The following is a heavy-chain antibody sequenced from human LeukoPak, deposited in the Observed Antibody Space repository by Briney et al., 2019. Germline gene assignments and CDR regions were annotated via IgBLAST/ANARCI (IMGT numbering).Heavy chain of an antibody. Sequence: GGSLRLSCAASGFTFDDYAMHWVRQAPGKGLEWVSGISWNSGSIGYADSVKGRFTMSRDNAKNSLYLQMNSLRAEDTALYYCAKDYEYRDGYYGMDVWGQGTTVTVSS. CDR1: GFTFDDYA. CDR3: AKDYEYRDGYYGMDV. V-gene: IGHV3-9*01. CDR2: ISWNSGSI. J-gene: IGHJ6*02. D-gene: IGHD5-24*01.